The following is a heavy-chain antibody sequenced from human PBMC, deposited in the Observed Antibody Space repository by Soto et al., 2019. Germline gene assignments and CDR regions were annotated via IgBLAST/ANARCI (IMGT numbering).Heavy chain of an antibody. CDR1: GDSISSVDYF. J-gene: IGHJ5*01. D-gene: IGHD2-15*01. CDR3: ARGRYCLTGRCFPNWFDS. CDR2: IYKSATT. Sequence: SETLSLTCSVSGDSISSVDYFWAWIRQPPGQALEYIGYIYKSATTYYNPSFESRVAISLDTSKSQFSLNVTSVTAADTAVYFCARGRYCLTGRCFPNWFDSWGQGTLVTVSS. V-gene: IGHV4-30-4*01.